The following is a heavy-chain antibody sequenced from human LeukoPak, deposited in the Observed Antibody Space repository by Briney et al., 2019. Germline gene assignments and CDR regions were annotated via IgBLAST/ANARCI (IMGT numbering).Heavy chain of an antibody. J-gene: IGHJ4*02. V-gene: IGHV3-33*01. CDR1: GFTFITYG. CDR3: AREYYDSSDYPRQLYFDY. Sequence: GRSLRLSCAASGFTFITYGMHWVRQAPGKGLEWVALIWYDGSYKYYADSVKGRFTISRDNSKNTLYLQMNSLRAEDKAVYYCAREYYDSSDYPRQLYFDYWGQGTLVTVSS. CDR2: IWYDGSYK. D-gene: IGHD3-22*01.